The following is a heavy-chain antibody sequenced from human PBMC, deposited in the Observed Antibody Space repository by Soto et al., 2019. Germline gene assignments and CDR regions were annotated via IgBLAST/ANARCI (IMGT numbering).Heavy chain of an antibody. J-gene: IGHJ6*02. Sequence: QVQLVESGGGVVQPGRSLRLSCAASGFTFSTYAMHWVRQAPGKGLEWVAVISYDGNNEYYADSVKGRFTLSRDNSKNTLYLQMDSLRVEDTAVYYCVREKAALFLAGGMDVGGQGTKVTVSS. CDR2: ISYDGNNE. CDR3: VREKAALFLAGGMDV. CDR1: GFTFSTYA. D-gene: IGHD6-6*01. V-gene: IGHV3-30-3*01.